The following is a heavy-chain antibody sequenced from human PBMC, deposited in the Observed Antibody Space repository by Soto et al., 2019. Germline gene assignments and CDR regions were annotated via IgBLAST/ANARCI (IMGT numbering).Heavy chain of an antibody. J-gene: IGHJ4*02. Sequence: QVQLVQSGAEVKKPGASVKVSCKASGYTFTSYAMHWVRQAPGQRLEWMGWINAGNGNTKYSQKFQGRVTITRDTSASTAYMELSSLRSADTAVYYCARDPAGMLARGDYWGQGTGVTVSS. V-gene: IGHV1-3*01. D-gene: IGHD3-10*01. CDR1: GYTFTSYA. CDR2: INAGNGNT. CDR3: ARDPAGMLARGDY.